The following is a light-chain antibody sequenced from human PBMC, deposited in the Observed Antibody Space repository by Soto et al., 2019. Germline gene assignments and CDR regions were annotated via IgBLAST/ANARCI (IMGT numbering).Light chain of an antibody. V-gene: IGKV3-15*01. CDR3: QQYYNCPRT. CDR2: GAS. J-gene: IGKJ2*01. CDR1: QSVGSN. Sequence: EMVMTQSPATQSVSPGEGATLSCRASQSVGSNLAWFQQKPGQAPRLLIYGASTRATGIPARFSGSGSWTEFTLTISRLQSEYFAVYYCQQYYNCPRTFVHGTKLGIK.